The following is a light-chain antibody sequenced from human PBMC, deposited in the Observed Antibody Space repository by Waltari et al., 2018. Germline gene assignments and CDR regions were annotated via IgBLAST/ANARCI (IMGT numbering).Light chain of an antibody. CDR3: ATWDDRLTGVV. CDR2: SND. J-gene: IGLJ2*01. V-gene: IGLV1-44*01. Sequence: QSALTQPPSASGTPGQRVTISCSGSNSNIGSNIVTWYQQLPGTAPKLLIYSNDHRPSGVPERFSGSKSGNSASLAISGLQSEDEADYYCATWDDRLTGVVFGGGTKVTVL. CDR1: NSNIGSNI.